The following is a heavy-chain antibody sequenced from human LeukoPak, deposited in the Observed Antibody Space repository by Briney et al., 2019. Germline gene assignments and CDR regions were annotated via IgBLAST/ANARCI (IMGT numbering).Heavy chain of an antibody. J-gene: IGHJ4*02. D-gene: IGHD3-3*01. CDR3: ARDQYDTWSRRGNFDS. V-gene: IGHV3-7*03. CDR2: INSDGSEG. CDR1: GFTFSGFW. Sequence: GGSLRLSCAVSGFTFSGFWMSWSRQAPGKGLEWVASINSDGSEGYYADVVKGRFTISRDNAKNSLYLQMNSLRAEDTAVFYCARDQYDTWSRRGNFDSWGQGTLVIVSS.